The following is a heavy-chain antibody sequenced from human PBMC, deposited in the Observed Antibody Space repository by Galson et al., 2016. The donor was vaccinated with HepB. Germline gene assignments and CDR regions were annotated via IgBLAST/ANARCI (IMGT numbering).Heavy chain of an antibody. V-gene: IGHV3-30*18. CDR2: ISYDGTRE. J-gene: IGHJ6*02. CDR1: GFTFSSYG. D-gene: IGHD4-23*01. Sequence: SLRLSCAASGFTFSSYGMHWVRQAPGKGLEWLALISYDGTREDYADSVKGRFSISRENSKKTVDLQMNNMRFEDTAVYYCAKDYGGNSHYYGMYAWGQGTRVTVS. CDR3: AKDYGGNSHYYGMYA.